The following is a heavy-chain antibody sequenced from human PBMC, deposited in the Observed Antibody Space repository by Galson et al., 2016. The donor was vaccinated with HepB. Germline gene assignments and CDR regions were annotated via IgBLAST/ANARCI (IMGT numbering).Heavy chain of an antibody. D-gene: IGHD3-9*01. CDR3: ARRYDTPGYYYIDS. J-gene: IGHJ4*02. CDR1: GFTFRNYG. Sequence: SLRLSCAASGFTFRNYGMTWVRQAPGKGLEWVAAIGGSGGDTYYPDSLKGRFTISRDNSKNTLYLQINSLRAEDTAVYFCARRYDTPGYYYIDSWGQGTRVTVSS. CDR2: IGGSGGDT. V-gene: IGHV3-23*01.